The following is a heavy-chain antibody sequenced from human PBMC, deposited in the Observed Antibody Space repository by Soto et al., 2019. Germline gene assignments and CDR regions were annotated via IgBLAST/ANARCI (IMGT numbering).Heavy chain of an antibody. CDR1: GGSISSGDYY. CDR3: AGERWLQDYNWFDP. Sequence: LSLTCTVSGGSISSGDYYWSWIRQPPGKGLEWIGYIYYSGSTYYNTSLKSRVTISVDTSKNQFSLKLSSVTAADTAVYYCAGERWLQDYNWFDPWGQGTLVTVSS. J-gene: IGHJ5*02. V-gene: IGHV4-30-4*01. D-gene: IGHD5-12*01. CDR2: IYYSGST.